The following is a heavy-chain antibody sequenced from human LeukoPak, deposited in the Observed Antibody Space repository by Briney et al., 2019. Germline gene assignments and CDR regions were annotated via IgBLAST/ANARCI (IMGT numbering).Heavy chain of an antibody. D-gene: IGHD3-22*01. CDR3: AKDATYYYDTNRGY. J-gene: IGHJ4*02. Sequence: GGSLSLSGAASGFNFSSYAMSWVRQAPGKGLDWVSAISGSAGNTYYADTVKGRFTISRDNSKNTLYLEMNSLRAEDTAVYYCAKDATYYYDTNRGYWGQGTLVTVSS. CDR1: GFNFSSYA. V-gene: IGHV3-23*01. CDR2: ISGSAGNT.